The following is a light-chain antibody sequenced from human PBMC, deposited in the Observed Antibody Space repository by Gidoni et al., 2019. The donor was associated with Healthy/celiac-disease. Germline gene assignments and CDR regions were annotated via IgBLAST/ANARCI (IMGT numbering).Light chain of an antibody. Sequence: DIVMTQSPDSLAVSLGERATINCKSSQSVLYSSNNKNYLAWSQQKPGQPPKLLIYWASTRESGVPDRFSGSGSGTDFTLTSSSLQAEDVAVYYCQQYYSTPYTFXQXTKLEIK. V-gene: IGKV4-1*01. J-gene: IGKJ2*01. CDR1: QSVLYSSNNKNY. CDR2: WAS. CDR3: QQYYSTPYT.